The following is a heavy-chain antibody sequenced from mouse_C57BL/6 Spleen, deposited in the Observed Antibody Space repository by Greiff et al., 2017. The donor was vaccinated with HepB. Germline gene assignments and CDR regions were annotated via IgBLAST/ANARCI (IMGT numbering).Heavy chain of an antibody. V-gene: IGHV5-17*01. D-gene: IGHD2-3*01. J-gene: IGHJ4*01. CDR1: GFTFSDYG. CDR3: ASRLLRDYAMDY. Sequence: EVKLVESGGGLVKPGGSLKLSCAASGFTFSDYGMHWVRQAPEKGLEWVAYISSGSSTIYYADTVKGRFTISSDNAKNTLFLQMTSLRSEDTAMYYCASRLLRDYAMDYWGQGTSVTVSS. CDR2: ISSGSSTI.